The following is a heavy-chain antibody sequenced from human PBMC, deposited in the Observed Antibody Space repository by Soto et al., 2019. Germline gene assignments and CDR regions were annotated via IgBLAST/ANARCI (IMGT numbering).Heavy chain of an antibody. Sequence: QVQLVQCGAEVKRPGASVKVSCEACGYTFTTYDINWVRQASGQGLEWMGCVNPSSGNTVYAQKFHGRVTMTRDTSTSTAYMELISLKSDDTAIYYCARASMYIWNDHWGQGTRVTGSS. CDR3: ARASMYIWNDH. J-gene: IGHJ5*02. CDR1: GYTFTTYD. V-gene: IGHV1-8*02. CDR2: VNPSSGNT. D-gene: IGHD1-20*01.